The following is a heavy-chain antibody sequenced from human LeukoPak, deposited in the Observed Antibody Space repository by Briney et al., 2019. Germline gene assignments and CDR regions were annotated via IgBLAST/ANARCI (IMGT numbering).Heavy chain of an antibody. D-gene: IGHD3-22*01. V-gene: IGHV1-8*01. CDR1: GYTFTSYD. CDR2: MNPNSGNT. J-gene: IGHJ4*02. Sequence: ASVKVSRKASGYTFTSYDINWVRQATGQGVEWMGWMNPNSGNTGYAQKFQGRVTMTRNTSISTAYMELSSLRSEDTAVYYCARTYYDSSGYSGFDYWGQGTLVTVSS. CDR3: ARTYYDSSGYSGFDY.